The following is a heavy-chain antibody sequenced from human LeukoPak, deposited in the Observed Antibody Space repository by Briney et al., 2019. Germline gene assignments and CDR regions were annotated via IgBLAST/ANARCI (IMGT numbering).Heavy chain of an antibody. D-gene: IGHD2-15*01. J-gene: IGHJ5*02. CDR3: ARHHEYCSGGSCYGVWFDP. V-gene: IGHV5-51*01. CDR2: IYPGDSDT. CDR1: GYSFTSYR. Sequence: PGESLKISCKGSGYSFTSYRIGWVRQMPGKGLEWMGIIYPGDSDTRYSPSFQGQGTISADKSISTAYLQWSSLKASDTAMYYCARHHEYCSGGSCYGVWFDPWGREPWSPSPQ.